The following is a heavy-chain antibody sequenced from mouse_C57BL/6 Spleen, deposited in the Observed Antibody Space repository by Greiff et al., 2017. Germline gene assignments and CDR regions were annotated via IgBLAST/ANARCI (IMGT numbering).Heavy chain of an antibody. Sequence: EVQLQQSGPELVKPGASVKISCKASGYTFTDYYMNWVKQSPGQSLEWIGDINPNNGGTSYNQKFKGKATLTVDKSSSTAYMELRSLTSEDSAVYYCARRLLRGYFDVWGTGTTVTVSS. V-gene: IGHV1-26*01. CDR2: INPNNGGT. D-gene: IGHD2-3*01. J-gene: IGHJ1*03. CDR3: ARRLLRGYFDV. CDR1: GYTFTDYY.